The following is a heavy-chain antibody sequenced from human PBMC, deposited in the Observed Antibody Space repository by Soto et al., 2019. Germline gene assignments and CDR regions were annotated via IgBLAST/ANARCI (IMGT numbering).Heavy chain of an antibody. V-gene: IGHV4-39*01. CDR2: IYYSGST. CDR1: GGSISSSSYY. J-gene: IGHJ4*02. D-gene: IGHD2-15*01. CDR3: ARHKYQSSGASGY. Sequence: VQTSETLSLTCTVSGGSISSSSYYWGWIRQPHGKGLEWIGSIYYSGSTYYTPSLKSRVTISVDTSKNQVSRKLSFVTAAGTAVYYCARHKYQSSGASGYWGQGILVTVSS.